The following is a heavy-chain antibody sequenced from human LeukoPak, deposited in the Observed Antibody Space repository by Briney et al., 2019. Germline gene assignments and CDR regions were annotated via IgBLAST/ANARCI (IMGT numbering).Heavy chain of an antibody. J-gene: IGHJ6*02. CDR1: GFTVSSNY. CDR2: IYSGGST. D-gene: IGHD4-17*01. CDR3: ARDDYGDYPYGMDV. V-gene: IGHV3-66*02. Sequence: GGSLRLSCAASGFTVSSNYMGWVRQAPGKGLAWVSVIYSGGSTYYADSVKGRFTISRDNSKNTLYLQMNSLRAEDTAVYYCARDDYGDYPYGMDVWGQGTTVTVSS.